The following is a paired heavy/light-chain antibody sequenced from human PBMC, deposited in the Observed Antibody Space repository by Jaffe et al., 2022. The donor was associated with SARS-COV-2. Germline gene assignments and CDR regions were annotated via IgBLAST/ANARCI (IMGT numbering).Heavy chain of an antibody. CDR3: AKGRDSGNWFGDC. D-gene: IGHD6-13*01. J-gene: IGHJ4*02. V-gene: IGHV3-23*01. CDR2: ILSSGADT. Sequence: EVQLLESGGGLVQPGGSLRLSCAASGFTFSNYVLTWVRQAPGKGLEWVSGILSSGADTYYADSVKGRFTISRDNSKNTLYLQMNSLRAEDTAVYYCAKGRDSGNWFGDCWGQGTLVTVFS. CDR1: GFTFSNYV.
Light chain of an antibody. CDR3: QHRSNWPLT. CDR2: DAS. Sequence: EIVLTQSPATLSLSPGERATLSCRASQSVGSSLAWYQQKPGQAPRLLIYDASNRATGIPARFSGSGSGTDFTLTISSLEPEDFAVYYCQHRSNWPLTFGGGTKVEIK. J-gene: IGKJ4*01. CDR1: QSVGSS. V-gene: IGKV3-11*01.